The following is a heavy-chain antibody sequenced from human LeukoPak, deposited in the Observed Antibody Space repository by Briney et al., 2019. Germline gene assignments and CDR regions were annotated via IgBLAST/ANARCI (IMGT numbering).Heavy chain of an antibody. CDR3: AKDPRAMGPYFFDH. V-gene: IGHV3-23*01. J-gene: IGHJ4*02. CDR1: QFTFHTYL. D-gene: IGHD2-21*01. Sequence: PGGSLRLSCAGAQFTFHTYLLSWVRQAPGKGPEWVSSISGSGATTDYADSVKGRFTISRDNVNKTLYLEMSSLRAEDTAVYFCAKDPRAMGPYFFDHWGQGALVTVSS. CDR2: ISGSGATT.